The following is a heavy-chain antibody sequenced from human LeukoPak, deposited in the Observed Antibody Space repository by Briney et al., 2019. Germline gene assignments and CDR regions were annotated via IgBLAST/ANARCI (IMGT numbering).Heavy chain of an antibody. D-gene: IGHD2-2*01. CDR2: ISSSSSYI. Sequence: GGSLRLSCAASGFTFSSYSMNWVRQAPGKGLEWVSSISSSSSYIYYADSVKGRFTISRDNAKNSLYLQMNSLRAEDTAVYYCATDRGQVPAAPSADYWGQGTLVTVSS. CDR1: GFTFSSYS. J-gene: IGHJ4*02. V-gene: IGHV3-21*01. CDR3: ATDRGQVPAAPSADY.